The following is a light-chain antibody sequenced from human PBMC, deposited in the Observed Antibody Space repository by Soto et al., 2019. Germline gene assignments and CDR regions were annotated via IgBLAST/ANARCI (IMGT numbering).Light chain of an antibody. V-gene: IGKV3-20*01. CDR2: GTS. CDR1: QSVSSTY. J-gene: IGKJ5*01. CDR3: QQSDT. Sequence: IVLTQSPCTLSLSPGQRPTLSCRASQSVSSTYLAWYQQKPGQSPRLLIYGTSSRATGIPDRFSGSGSGTDFTLTISRLEPEDFAVYYCQQSDTFGQGTRLEIK.